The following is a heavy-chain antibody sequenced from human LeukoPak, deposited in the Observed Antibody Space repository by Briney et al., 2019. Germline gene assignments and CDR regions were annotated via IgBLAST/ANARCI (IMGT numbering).Heavy chain of an antibody. CDR2: INPNSGGT. CDR1: GYTFTGYY. Sequence: ASVKVSCKTSGYTFTGYYMHWVRQAPGQGLEWMGWINPNSGGTNYAQKFQGRVTLTRDTSISTAYMELSRLRSDDTAVYYCARDTARITIFGVAKYMDVWGKGTTVTVSS. V-gene: IGHV1-2*02. CDR3: ARDTARITIFGVAKYMDV. J-gene: IGHJ6*03. D-gene: IGHD3-3*01.